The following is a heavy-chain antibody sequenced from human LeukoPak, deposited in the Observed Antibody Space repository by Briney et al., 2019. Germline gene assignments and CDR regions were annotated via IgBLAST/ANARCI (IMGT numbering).Heavy chain of an antibody. V-gene: IGHV3-23*01. J-gene: IGHJ4*02. D-gene: IGHD6-13*01. CDR3: AKVSGYNNNWGDLDC. Sequence: SVKGRFTISRDNSKNTLYLQMNSLRVEDTAIYYCAKVSGYNNNWGDLDCWGQGALVTVSS.